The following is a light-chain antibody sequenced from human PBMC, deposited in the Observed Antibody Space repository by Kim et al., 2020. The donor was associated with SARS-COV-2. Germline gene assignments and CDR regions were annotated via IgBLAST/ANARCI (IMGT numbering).Light chain of an antibody. CDR3: MQAVETPHT. J-gene: IGKJ1*01. V-gene: IGKV2-28*01. CDR1: QSLLHSNGYNY. CDR2: LGS. Sequence: IVMTQSPLSLPVTPGEPASISCRSSQSLLHSNGYNYLDRYLQKPGQSPQILIYLGSNRASGVPDRFSGSGSGTDFTLKITRVETEDIVVYSCMQAVETPHTFGQGTTMDIK.